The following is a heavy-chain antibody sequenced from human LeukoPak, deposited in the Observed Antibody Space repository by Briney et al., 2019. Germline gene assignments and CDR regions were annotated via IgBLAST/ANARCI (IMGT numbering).Heavy chain of an antibody. Sequence: SETLSLTCTVSGGSISSSTYYWGWIRQPPGKGLEWIGTLYYSGSTYYNPSLKSRVTISVDTSKNQFSLRLSSVTAADTAIYYCARLTAAGTVDYWGQGTLVTVSS. CDR1: GGSISSSTYY. J-gene: IGHJ4*02. V-gene: IGHV4-39*01. CDR3: ARLTAAGTVDY. CDR2: LYYSGST. D-gene: IGHD6-13*01.